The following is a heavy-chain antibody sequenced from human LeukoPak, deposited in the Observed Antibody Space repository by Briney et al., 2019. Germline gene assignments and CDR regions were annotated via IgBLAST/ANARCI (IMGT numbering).Heavy chain of an antibody. CDR3: AATSGSPFSFYYGMDV. CDR1: GYTFTGYY. J-gene: IGHJ6*02. D-gene: IGHD1-26*01. Sequence: ASVKVSCKASGYTFTGYYMHWVRQAPGQGLEWMGWINPNSGGTNYAQKFQGWVTMTRDTSISTAYMELSRLRSDDTAMYYCAATSGSPFSFYYGMDVWGQGTTVTVSS. CDR2: INPNSGGT. V-gene: IGHV1-2*04.